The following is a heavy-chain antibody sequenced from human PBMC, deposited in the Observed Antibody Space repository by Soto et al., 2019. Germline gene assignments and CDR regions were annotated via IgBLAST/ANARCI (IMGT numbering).Heavy chain of an antibody. D-gene: IGHD3-22*01. CDR2: ISSSSSYI. Sequence: GGSLRLSCATSGFTFSSYSMNCFRQAPGKGLEWVSSISSSSSYIYYADSVKGRFTISRDNAKNSLYLQMNSLRAEDTAVYYCARTLDYDSFQGFDCWGQGTLVTVSS. J-gene: IGHJ4*02. V-gene: IGHV3-21*01. CDR1: GFTFSSYS. CDR3: ARTLDYDSFQGFDC.